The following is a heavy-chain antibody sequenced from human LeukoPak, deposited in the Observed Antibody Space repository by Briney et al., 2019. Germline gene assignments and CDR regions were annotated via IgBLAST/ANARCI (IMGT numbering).Heavy chain of an antibody. J-gene: IGHJ4*02. CDR1: GYTFTSYG. V-gene: IGHV1-18*01. CDR3: ARSPTGSGSYYGLDY. CDR2: ISAYNGNT. D-gene: IGHD1-26*01. Sequence: AAVKVSCKASGYTFTSYGISWVRQAPVQGLEWMGWISAYNGNTNYAQKLQGRVTMTTDTSTSTAYMELRSLRSDDTAVYYCARSPTGSGSYYGLDYWGQGTLVTVSS.